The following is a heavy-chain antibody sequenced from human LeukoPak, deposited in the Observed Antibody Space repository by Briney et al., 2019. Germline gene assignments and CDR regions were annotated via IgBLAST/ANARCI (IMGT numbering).Heavy chain of an antibody. D-gene: IGHD3-22*01. V-gene: IGHV3-74*01. CDR3: AKDRQDYYDSRNYYYYGMDV. Sequence: GGSLRLSCAASGFTFSSYWMHWVRQAPGKGLVWVSRINSDGSSTSYADSVKGRFTISRDNAKNTLYLQMNSLRAEDTAVYYCAKDRQDYYDSRNYYYYGMDVWGQGATVTVSS. CDR2: INSDGSST. J-gene: IGHJ6*02. CDR1: GFTFSSYW.